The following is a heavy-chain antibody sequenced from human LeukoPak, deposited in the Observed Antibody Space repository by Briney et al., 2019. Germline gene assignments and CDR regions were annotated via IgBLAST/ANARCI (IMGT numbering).Heavy chain of an antibody. D-gene: IGHD1-26*01. V-gene: IGHV3-30*01. J-gene: IGHJ4*02. CDR2: ISYDGGDK. CDR3: ARDASNSADYYFHS. Sequence: GGSLRLSCVASGFTFRTYAMHWVRQAPGKGLEWVAVISYDGGDKYHADFVKGRFTSSRDNSKNTLYLQMNSLRPEDTGVYYCARDASNSADYYFHSWGQGTLVIVSS. CDR1: GFTFRTYA.